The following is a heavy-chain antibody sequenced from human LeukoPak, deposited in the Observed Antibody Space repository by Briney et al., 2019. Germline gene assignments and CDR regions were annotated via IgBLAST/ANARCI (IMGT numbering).Heavy chain of an antibody. CDR1: GGSISSYY. V-gene: IGHV4-59*01. Sequence: SETLSLTCTVSGGSISSYYWSWIRQPPGKGLEWIGYIYYSGSTNYNPSLKSRVTISVDTSKNQFSLKLSSVTAADTAVYYCARSFPGFGELPSPFDYWGQGTLVTVSS. D-gene: IGHD3-10*01. CDR2: IYYSGST. J-gene: IGHJ4*02. CDR3: ARSFPGFGELPSPFDY.